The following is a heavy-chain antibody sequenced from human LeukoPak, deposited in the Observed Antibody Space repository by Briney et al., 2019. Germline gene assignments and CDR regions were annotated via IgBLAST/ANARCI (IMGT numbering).Heavy chain of an antibody. CDR2: INPNSGGT. V-gene: IGHV1-2*02. Sequence: ASVKVSCKASGYTFTGYYMHWVRQAPGQGLEWMGWINPNSGGTNYAQKFQGRVTMTRDTFISTAYMELSRLRSDDTAVYYCARVSVYRRDFDYWGQGTLVTVSS. D-gene: IGHD1-26*01. J-gene: IGHJ4*02. CDR1: GYTFTGYY. CDR3: ARVSVYRRDFDY.